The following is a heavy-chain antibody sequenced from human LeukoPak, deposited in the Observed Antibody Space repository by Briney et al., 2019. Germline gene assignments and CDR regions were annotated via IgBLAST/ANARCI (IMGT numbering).Heavy chain of an antibody. J-gene: IGHJ1*01. CDR2: IYYSGST. CDR3: ARLKYYYDSSGYRAEYFQH. D-gene: IGHD3-22*01. CDR1: GGSISSYY. V-gene: IGHV4-59*01. Sequence: SETLSLTCTVSGGSISSYYWSWIRQPPGKGLEWIGYIYYSGSTNYNPSLKSRVTISVYTSKNWFSLKLSSVTAADTAVYYCARLKYYYDSSGYRAEYFQHWGQGTLVTVSS.